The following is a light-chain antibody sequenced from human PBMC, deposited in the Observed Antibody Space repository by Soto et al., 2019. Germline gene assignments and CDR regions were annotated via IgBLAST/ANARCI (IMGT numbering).Light chain of an antibody. CDR1: QGISTY. V-gene: IGKV1-9*01. J-gene: IGKJ5*01. CDR2: AAS. CDR3: QQLFDSPIT. Sequence: DIQLTHSPSFLSASVGDRVTITCRASQGISTYLAWYQQKPGKAPKLLIYAASTLQSGVPSRFSGSGSGTEFSLTITSLQPEDFATYYCQQLFDSPITFGQGTRLEIK.